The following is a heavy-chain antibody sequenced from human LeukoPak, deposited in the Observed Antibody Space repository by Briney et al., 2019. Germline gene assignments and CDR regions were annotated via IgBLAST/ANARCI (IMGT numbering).Heavy chain of an antibody. Sequence: SDTMSLTCTVSGGSISSYYWSWIRQPPGKGLEWIGYIYYSGSTNYNPSLKSRVTISVDTSKNQFSLKLSSVTAADTAVYYCARTPGDYYYYGMDVWGQGTTVTVSS. CDR1: GGSISSYY. CDR3: ARTPGDYYYYGMDV. V-gene: IGHV4-59*07. CDR2: IYYSGST. D-gene: IGHD2-2*01. J-gene: IGHJ6*02.